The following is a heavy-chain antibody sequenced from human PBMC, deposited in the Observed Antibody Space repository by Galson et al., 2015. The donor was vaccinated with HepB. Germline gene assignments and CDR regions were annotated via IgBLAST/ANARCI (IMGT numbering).Heavy chain of an antibody. CDR3: AKGPASSSWPQFDY. CDR1: GFTFSSYA. V-gene: IGHV3-23*01. D-gene: IGHD6-13*01. J-gene: IGHJ4*02. CDR2: ISGSGGST. Sequence: SLRLSCAASGFTFSSYAMSWVRQAPGKGLEWVSAISGSGGSTYYADSVKGRFTISRDNSKNTLYLQMNSLRAGDTAVYYCAKGPASSSWPQFDYWGQGTLVTVSS.